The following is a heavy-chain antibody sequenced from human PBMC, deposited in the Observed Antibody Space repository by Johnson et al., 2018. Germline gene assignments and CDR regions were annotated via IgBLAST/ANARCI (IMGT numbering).Heavy chain of an antibody. Sequence: VQLVESGGGLVQPGGSLRLSCAASGFTFSNYWMHWVRQAPGKGLVWVSRINSDGSSTSYADSVKGRFTISRDNAKNTLYRQMNSMGAEDTAVYYCVRARESQYSSGWYYYYYYMDVWGKGTTVTVSS. CDR3: VRARESQYSSGWYYYYYYMDV. CDR2: INSDGSST. V-gene: IGHV3-74*01. CDR1: GFTFSNYW. D-gene: IGHD6-19*01. J-gene: IGHJ6*03.